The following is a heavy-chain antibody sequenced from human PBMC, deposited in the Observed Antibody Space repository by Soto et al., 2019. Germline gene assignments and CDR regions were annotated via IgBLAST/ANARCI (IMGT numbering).Heavy chain of an antibody. CDR1: GGTFSSYT. D-gene: IGHD4-17*01. CDR3: AREILGGDYNPFDY. J-gene: IGHJ4*02. Sequence: QVQLVQSGAEVKKPGSSVKVSCKASGGTFSSYTINWVRQAPGQGLEWMGRIIPILDIANYAQKFQGRVTITADNSKSTGYMELSSLRSEDTAMYYCAREILGGDYNPFDYWGQGTLVTVSS. V-gene: IGHV1-69*08. CDR2: IIPILDIA.